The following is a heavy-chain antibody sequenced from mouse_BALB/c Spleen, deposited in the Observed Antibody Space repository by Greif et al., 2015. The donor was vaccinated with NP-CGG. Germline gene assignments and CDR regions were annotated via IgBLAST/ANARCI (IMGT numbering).Heavy chain of an antibody. D-gene: IGHD2-5*01. CDR1: AYTFTSYY. J-gene: IGHJ2*01. Sequence: VQLQQSGAELVKPGASVKLSCMASAYTFTSYYMYWVKQRPGQGLEWIGEINPSNGGTNFNEKFKSKATLTVDKSSSTAYMQLSSLTSEDSAVYVCTRYSNYYFDYWGPGTTLTLSS. CDR3: TRYSNYYFDY. V-gene: IGHV1S81*02. CDR2: INPSNGGT.